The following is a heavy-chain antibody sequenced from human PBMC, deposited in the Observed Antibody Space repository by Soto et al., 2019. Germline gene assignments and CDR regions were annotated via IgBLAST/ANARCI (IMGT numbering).Heavy chain of an antibody. D-gene: IGHD3-16*01. CDR1: GYTFIDFY. Sequence: GASVKVSCKASGYTFIDFYLHWVRQAPGQGLEWMGWINPHSGGTNYAQKFQGRVTMTRDTSISTAFVDLSRLRSDDTAVYYCVRGAAGDSSLVTYHFDSWGQGTLVTVSS. V-gene: IGHV1-2*02. J-gene: IGHJ4*02. CDR2: INPHSGGT. CDR3: VRGAAGDSSLVTYHFDS.